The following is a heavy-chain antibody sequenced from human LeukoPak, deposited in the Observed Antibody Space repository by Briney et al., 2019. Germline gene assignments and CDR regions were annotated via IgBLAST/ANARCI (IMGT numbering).Heavy chain of an antibody. CDR3: AKVYTSWELSAPFVDY. V-gene: IGHV4-39*07. J-gene: IGHJ4*02. Sequence: SETLSLTCTVSGGSISSSSYYWGWIRQPPGKGLEWIGSIYYSGSTYYNPSLKSRVTIPVDTSKNQFSLKLSSVTAADTAVYYCAKVYTSWELSAPFVDYWGQGTLVTVSS. CDR2: IYYSGST. D-gene: IGHD1-26*01. CDR1: GGSISSSSYY.